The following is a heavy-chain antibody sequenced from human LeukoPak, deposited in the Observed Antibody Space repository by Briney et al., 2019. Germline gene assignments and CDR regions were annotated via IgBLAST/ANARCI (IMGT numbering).Heavy chain of an antibody. Sequence: SETLSLTCSVSGVSISSNYWSWIRQPAGKGLEWIGHIYTSGSSSYNPSLKSRVTMSVDTSKNQFSLKMTSVTAADTAVYYCARDGGGVVSYFDKWGQGTLVTVSS. D-gene: IGHD3-3*01. CDR1: GVSISSNY. V-gene: IGHV4-4*07. CDR2: IYTSGSS. J-gene: IGHJ4*02. CDR3: ARDGGGVVSYFDK.